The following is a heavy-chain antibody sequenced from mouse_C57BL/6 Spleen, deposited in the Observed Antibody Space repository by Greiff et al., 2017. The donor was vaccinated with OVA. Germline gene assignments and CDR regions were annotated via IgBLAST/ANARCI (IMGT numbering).Heavy chain of an antibody. D-gene: IGHD4-1*01. J-gene: IGHJ1*03. V-gene: IGHV5-9*01. Sequence: EVKLMESGGGLVKPGGSLKLSCAASGFTFSSYTMSWVRQTPEKRLEWVATISGGGGNTYYPDSVKGRFTISRDNAKNTLYLQMSSLRSEDTALYYCARHAGTSWYFDVWGTGTTVTVSS. CDR1: GFTFSSYT. CDR2: ISGGGGNT. CDR3: ARHAGTSWYFDV.